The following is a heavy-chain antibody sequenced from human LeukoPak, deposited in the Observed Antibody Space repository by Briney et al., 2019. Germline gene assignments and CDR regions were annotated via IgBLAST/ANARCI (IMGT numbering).Heavy chain of an antibody. V-gene: IGHV1-69*05. J-gene: IGHJ5*02. CDR1: GGTFSSDT. Sequence: SVKVSCKASGGTFSSDTISWVRQAPGQGLEWMGGIIPIFGTANYAQKFQGRVTITTDESTSTAYMELSSLRSEDTAVYYCARYCSSTRCYTGNNWFDPWGQGTLVTVSS. D-gene: IGHD2-2*02. CDR2: IIPIFGTA. CDR3: ARYCSSTRCYTGNNWFDP.